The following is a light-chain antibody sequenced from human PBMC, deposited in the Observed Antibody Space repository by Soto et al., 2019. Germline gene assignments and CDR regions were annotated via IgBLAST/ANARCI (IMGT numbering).Light chain of an antibody. Sequence: QSVLTQPPSVSEAPRQRITISCSGSSSNIGSKAVNWYQQLPGQAPRLLIYYDDLLPSGVSDRFSGSKSGTTASLAISGLQSDDEADYYCASWDDSRNVYVFGTGTKLTVL. CDR1: SSNIGSKA. CDR3: ASWDDSRNVYV. J-gene: IGLJ1*01. V-gene: IGLV1-36*01. CDR2: YDD.